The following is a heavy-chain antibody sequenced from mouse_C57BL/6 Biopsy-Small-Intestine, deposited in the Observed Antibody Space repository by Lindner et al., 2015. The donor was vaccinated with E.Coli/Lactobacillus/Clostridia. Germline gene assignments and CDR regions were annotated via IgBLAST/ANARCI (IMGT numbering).Heavy chain of an antibody. CDR2: INPYYGST. Sequence: VQLQESGAELVKPGASVKISCKASGYSFTGYNMNWVKQSHGKSLEWIGNINPYYGSTSYNQKFKGKATLTVDKSSSTAYMELRSLTSEDSAVYYCVRGRVGRRMDYWGQGTSVTVSS. J-gene: IGHJ4*01. V-gene: IGHV1-18*01. CDR1: GYSFTGYN. CDR3: VRGRVGRRMDY. D-gene: IGHD1-1*02.